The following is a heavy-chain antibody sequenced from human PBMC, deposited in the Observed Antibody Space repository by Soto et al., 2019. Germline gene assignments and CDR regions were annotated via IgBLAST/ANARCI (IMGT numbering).Heavy chain of an antibody. Sequence: QVQLVESGGGVVQPGRSLRLSCAASGFTFSSYGMHWVRQAPGKGLEWVAVIWYDGSNKYYADSVKGRFTISRDNSKNPLYLQMNSLRAEDTAVYYCAIDLVVPAASGYYYYGMDVWGQGTTVTVSS. V-gene: IGHV3-33*01. D-gene: IGHD2-2*01. CDR2: IWYDGSNK. J-gene: IGHJ6*02. CDR1: GFTFSSYG. CDR3: AIDLVVPAASGYYYYGMDV.